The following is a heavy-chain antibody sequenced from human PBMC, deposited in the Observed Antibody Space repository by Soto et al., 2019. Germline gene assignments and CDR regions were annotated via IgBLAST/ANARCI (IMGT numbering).Heavy chain of an antibody. V-gene: IGHV1-2*04. D-gene: IGHD2-15*01. J-gene: IGHJ4*02. Sequence: ASVKVSCKASGYTFIGYYMHWVRQAPGQGLEWMGWINPNSGGTNYAQKFQGWVTMTRDTSISTAYMERSRLRSDDTAVYYCARGFCSGGSCYNAFDIWGQGALVTVSS. CDR3: ARGFCSGGSCYNAFDI. CDR2: INPNSGGT. CDR1: GYTFIGYY.